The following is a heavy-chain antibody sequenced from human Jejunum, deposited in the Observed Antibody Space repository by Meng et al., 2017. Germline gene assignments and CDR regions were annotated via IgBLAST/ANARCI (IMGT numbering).Heavy chain of an antibody. CDR3: AKDLSHYYFDY. J-gene: IGHJ4*02. V-gene: IGHV1-3*01. CDR1: GYTFTSYA. Sequence: ASVTVSCKTSGYTFTSYAIHWVRQAPGQGLECVGWISPGNVDTIYSEKLQGRLTITRDTSASTAYMELRSLRSEDTAVYYCAKDLSHYYFDYWGQGTLVTVSS. CDR2: ISPGNVDT.